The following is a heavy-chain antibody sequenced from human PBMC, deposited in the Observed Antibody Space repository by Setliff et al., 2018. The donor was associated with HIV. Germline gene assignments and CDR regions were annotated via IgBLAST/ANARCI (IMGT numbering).Heavy chain of an antibody. CDR2: IYYSGST. Sequence: SETLSLTCTVSGGSISSHYWSWIRQPPGKGLEWIGYIYYSGSTNYNPSLTSRVTISADTSRNQFSLKLTSVTAADTAIYYCARGVNFDYWGQGTQVTVSS. J-gene: IGHJ4*02. CDR1: GGSISSHY. CDR3: ARGVNFDY. V-gene: IGHV4-59*11. D-gene: IGHD3-3*01.